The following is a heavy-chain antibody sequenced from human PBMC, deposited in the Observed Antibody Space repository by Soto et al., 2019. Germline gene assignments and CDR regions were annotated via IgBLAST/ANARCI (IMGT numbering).Heavy chain of an antibody. CDR2: LSSNGIGT. D-gene: IGHD6-13*01. J-gene: IGHJ6*02. CDR1: GFTVSSFG. Sequence: PGGSLRLSCSGPGFTVSSFGMHWVRQAPGKGLEHVSTLSSNGIGTYYADSVRGRFTFSRDTSKNTLYLQMSSLRTEDTAVYYCVKDMGQAAVGIRYPYGLDVWGLGTTVTVSS. V-gene: IGHV3-64D*06. CDR3: VKDMGQAAVGIRYPYGLDV.